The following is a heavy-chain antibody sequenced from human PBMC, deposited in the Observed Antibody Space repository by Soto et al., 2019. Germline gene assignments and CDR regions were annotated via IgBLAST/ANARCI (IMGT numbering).Heavy chain of an antibody. CDR1: GYTFTSYD. V-gene: IGHV1-8*01. Sequence: QVQLVQSGAEVKKPGASVKVSCKASGYTFTSYDINWVRQATGQGLEWMGWMNPNSGNTGYAQKFQGRVTMTRNTSRSTAYMELGSLRSEDTAGFYCAGERTGTTSMDVWGQGTTVTVSS. CDR3: AGERTGTTSMDV. D-gene: IGHD1-1*01. J-gene: IGHJ6*02. CDR2: MNPNSGNT.